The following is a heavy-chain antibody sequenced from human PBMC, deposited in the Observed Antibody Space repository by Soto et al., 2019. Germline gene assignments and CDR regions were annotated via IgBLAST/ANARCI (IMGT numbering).Heavy chain of an antibody. CDR1: GYTFTSYD. CDR3: ARGRPDYGDY. CDR2: MNPNSGNT. J-gene: IGHJ4*02. Sequence: QVQLVQSGAEVKKPGASVKVSCKASGYTFTSYDINWVRQATGQGLEWMGWMNPNSGNTAYAQKFQGRVTMTRNTSIRTAYLELSSLRSEDAAVYFSARGRPDYGDYWGQGTLVTVSS. V-gene: IGHV1-8*01.